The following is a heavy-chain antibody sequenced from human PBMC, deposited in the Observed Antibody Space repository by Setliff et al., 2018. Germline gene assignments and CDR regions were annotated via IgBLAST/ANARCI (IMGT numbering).Heavy chain of an antibody. J-gene: IGHJ5*02. D-gene: IGHD3-3*02. Sequence: LSLTCTVSGDSISGGDYYWTWIRQPAGKRLEWIGRVYNSGTTYNALFASRVTMSIDTSKNQFSLNLNSVTAADTALYYCAKESLAINTRWFDPWGQGILVTVSS. CDR2: VYNSGTT. CDR3: AKESLAINTRWFDP. V-gene: IGHV4-61*02. CDR1: GDSISGGDYY.